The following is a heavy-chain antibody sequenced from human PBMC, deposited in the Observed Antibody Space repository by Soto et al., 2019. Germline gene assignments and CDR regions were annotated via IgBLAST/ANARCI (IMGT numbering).Heavy chain of an antibody. J-gene: IGHJ6*02. D-gene: IGHD6-19*01. Sequence: TGGSLRLSCAASGFTFSSYAMHWVRQAPGKGLEWVAVISYDGSNKYYADSVKGRFTISRDNSKNTLYLQMNSLRAEDTAVYYCARDHGSGWTDYYYYGMDVWGQGTTVTVSS. CDR1: GFTFSSYA. V-gene: IGHV3-30-3*01. CDR3: ARDHGSGWTDYYYYGMDV. CDR2: ISYDGSNK.